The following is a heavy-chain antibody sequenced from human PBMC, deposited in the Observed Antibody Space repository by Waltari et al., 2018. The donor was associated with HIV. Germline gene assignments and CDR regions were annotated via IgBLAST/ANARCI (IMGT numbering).Heavy chain of an antibody. CDR1: GFTFRNYD. D-gene: IGHD3-22*01. J-gene: IGHJ4*02. Sequence: EVQLVGSGGGLVQPGGCVRVSCGASGFTFRNYDMNWVRQVPGTGLEWVSYMSTSSSTVYYENSVKGRFTISRDDAKNSLYLQINSLRAEDTAVYFCAREPYYYDSSGYYSLDYWGQGTLVTVSS. V-gene: IGHV3-48*04. CDR2: MSTSSSTV. CDR3: AREPYYYDSSGYYSLDY.